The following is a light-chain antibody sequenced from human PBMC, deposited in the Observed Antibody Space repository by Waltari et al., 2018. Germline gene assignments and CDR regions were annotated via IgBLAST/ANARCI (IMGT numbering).Light chain of an antibody. V-gene: IGKV3-11*01. CDR3: QQRRNWPLT. CDR1: QSVGTY. Sequence: DIVLTQSPAILSFSPGERATPACRASQSVGTYLAWYQQRPGQSPRLLIYDASNRATGIPARFTGSGSETDFTLTISSLQPEDFAVYYCQQRRNWPLTFGGGTRVQI. CDR2: DAS. J-gene: IGKJ4*01.